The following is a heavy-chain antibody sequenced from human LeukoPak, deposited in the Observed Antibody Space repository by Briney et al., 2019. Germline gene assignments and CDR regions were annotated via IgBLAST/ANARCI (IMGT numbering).Heavy chain of an antibody. Sequence: PGGSLRLSCAASGFTFSTYVVNWVRQAPGKGLEWVSYISSSGSTIYYADSVKGRFTISRDNAKNSLYLQMNSLRAEDTAVYYCARDNPSKGSAFDIWGQGTMVTVSS. J-gene: IGHJ3*02. CDR2: ISSSGSTI. D-gene: IGHD1-14*01. CDR1: GFTFSTYV. V-gene: IGHV3-48*03. CDR3: ARDNPSKGSAFDI.